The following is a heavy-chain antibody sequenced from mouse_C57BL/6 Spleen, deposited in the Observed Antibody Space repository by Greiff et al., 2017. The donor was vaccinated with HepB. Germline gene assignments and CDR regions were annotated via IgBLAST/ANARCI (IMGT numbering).Heavy chain of an antibody. CDR2: IRNKANNHAT. D-gene: IGHD1-1*01. J-gene: IGHJ1*03. CDR3: TRAVVAPYWYFDV. Sequence: EVKLVESGGGLVQPGGSMKLSCAASGFTFSDSWMDWVRQSPEKGLEWVAEIRNKANNHATYYAESVKGRFTISRDDSKSSVYLQMNSLRAEDTGIYYCTRAVVAPYWYFDVWGTGTTVTVSS. CDR1: GFTFSDSW. V-gene: IGHV6-6*01.